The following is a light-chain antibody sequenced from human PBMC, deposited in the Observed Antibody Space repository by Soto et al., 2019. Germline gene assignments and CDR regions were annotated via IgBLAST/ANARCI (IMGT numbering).Light chain of an antibody. V-gene: IGKV3D-15*02. Sequence: SVIMLVPGTLSVSPGEGATLSCRARRGVSNTLAWYQQKPGQAPRLLVYATSVRATGVPARFSGSGSGTDFTLTISSLQSEDFAVHYCQQYVSSPRTFGQGTKVDIK. CDR3: QQYVSSPRT. CDR1: RGVSNT. CDR2: ATS. J-gene: IGKJ1*01.